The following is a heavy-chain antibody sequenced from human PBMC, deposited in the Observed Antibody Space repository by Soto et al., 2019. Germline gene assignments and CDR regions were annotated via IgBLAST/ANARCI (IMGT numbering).Heavy chain of an antibody. J-gene: IGHJ6*04. CDR2: INPSGGST. Sequence: GASVKVSCKASGYTFTSYYMHWVRQAPGQGLEWMGIINPSGGSTSYAQKFQGRVTMTRDTSTSTVYMELSSLRSEDTAVYYCARDPSGTYYDFWSGYATGGMDVWGKGTTVTVS. D-gene: IGHD3-3*01. CDR1: GYTFTSYY. V-gene: IGHV1-46*01. CDR3: ARDPSGTYYDFWSGYATGGMDV.